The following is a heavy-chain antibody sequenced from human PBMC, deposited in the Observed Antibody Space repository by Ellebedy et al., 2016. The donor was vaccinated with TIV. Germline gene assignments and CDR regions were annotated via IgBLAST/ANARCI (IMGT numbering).Heavy chain of an antibody. CDR3: ARDLRSYGSTFGMGV. D-gene: IGHD3-16*02. Sequence: GGSLRLXXAASGFTFSSYSMNWVRQAPGKGLEWVSLISSGSGNMYYLDSVKGRFSISRDNARNSLYLQMNSLREEDTAVYYCARDLRSYGSTFGMGVWGQGTTVIVSS. J-gene: IGHJ6*02. V-gene: IGHV3-48*02. CDR2: ISSGSGNM. CDR1: GFTFSSYS.